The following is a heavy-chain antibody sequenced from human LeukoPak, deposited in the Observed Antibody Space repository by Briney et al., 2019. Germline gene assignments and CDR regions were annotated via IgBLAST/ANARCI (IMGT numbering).Heavy chain of an antibody. CDR3: ARDRGYSSGWSDFDY. Sequence: GASVKVSCKASGYTFTSYGINWVRQAPGQGLEWMGWISVYNGNTNSAQKLQGRVTMTTDTSTSTAYMGLRSLRSDDTAVYYCARDRGYSSGWSDFDYWGQGTLVTVSS. CDR1: GYTFTSYG. V-gene: IGHV1-18*01. J-gene: IGHJ4*02. D-gene: IGHD6-19*01. CDR2: ISVYNGNT.